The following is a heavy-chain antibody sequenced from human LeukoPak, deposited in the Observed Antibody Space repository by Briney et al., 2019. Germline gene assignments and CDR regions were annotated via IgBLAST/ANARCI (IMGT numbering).Heavy chain of an antibody. CDR1: GLTFSDYW. D-gene: IGHD1-26*01. CDR3: AKLVGATTGIDY. J-gene: IGHJ4*02. V-gene: IGHV3-74*01. CDR2: INGDGTST. Sequence: GGSLRLSCAASGLTFSDYWMHWVRQAPGKGLVWVSRINGDGTSTRYADSVKGRFTISRDNAKNTVYLQMNSLSAEDTAVYYCAKLVGATTGIDYWGQGTLVTVSS.